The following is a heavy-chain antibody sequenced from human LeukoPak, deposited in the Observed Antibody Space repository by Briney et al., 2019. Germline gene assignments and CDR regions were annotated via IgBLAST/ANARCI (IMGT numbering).Heavy chain of an antibody. D-gene: IGHD3-3*01. J-gene: IGHJ4*02. V-gene: IGHV3-23*01. Sequence: QAGGSLRLSCAASGFTFDNHAMTWVRQAPGKGLEWVSVITGSGDARYYADSVKGRSTISRANSNTTLHLQMHTLRVEDTALYYCAKDILTYYYGTSGYYFDYWGQGTLVTVSS. CDR2: ITGSGDAR. CDR3: AKDILTYYYGTSGYYFDY. CDR1: GFTFDNHA.